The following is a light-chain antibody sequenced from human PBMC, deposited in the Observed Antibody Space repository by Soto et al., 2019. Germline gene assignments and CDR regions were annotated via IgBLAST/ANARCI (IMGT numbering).Light chain of an antibody. CDR2: GAS. Sequence: EIVMTQSPATLSVSLGERATLSCRASQSISNNLHWYQQKHGQAPRLLIYGASTRATGIPSRFSGSGSGTEFTLTISSLQSEDFAVYSCQHCNDRPLTFGGGTKVEIK. CDR1: QSISNN. CDR3: QHCNDRPLT. V-gene: IGKV3-15*01. J-gene: IGKJ4*01.